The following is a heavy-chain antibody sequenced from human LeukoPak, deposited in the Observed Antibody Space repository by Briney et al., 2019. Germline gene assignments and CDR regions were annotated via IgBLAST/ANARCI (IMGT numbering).Heavy chain of an antibody. CDR3: AKTGYSYGLPRVAFDI. CDR2: ISGSGGST. V-gene: IGHV3-23*01. Sequence: PGASLRLSCAASGFTFSSYAMSWVRQAPGKGLEWVSAISGSGGSTYYADSVKGRFTTSRDNSKNTLYLQMNSLRAEDTAVYYCAKTGYSYGLPRVAFDIWGQGTMVTVSS. D-gene: IGHD5-18*01. J-gene: IGHJ3*02. CDR1: GFTFSSYA.